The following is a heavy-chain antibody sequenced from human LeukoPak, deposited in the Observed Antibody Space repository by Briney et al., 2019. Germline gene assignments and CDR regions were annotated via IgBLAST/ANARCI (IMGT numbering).Heavy chain of an antibody. D-gene: IGHD3-22*01. V-gene: IGHV3-7*03. J-gene: IGHJ4*02. CDR3: ARDTSGSGTMIVVVLPDY. CDR1: GFTFSIYW. Sequence: PGGSLRLSCAASGFTFSIYWMIWVRQAPGKGLEWVANIKQDGREQYYLDSVKGRFTISRDNAKNSLYLQMNSLRSEDTAVYYCARDTSGSGTMIVVVLPDYWGQGTLVTVSS. CDR2: IKQDGREQ.